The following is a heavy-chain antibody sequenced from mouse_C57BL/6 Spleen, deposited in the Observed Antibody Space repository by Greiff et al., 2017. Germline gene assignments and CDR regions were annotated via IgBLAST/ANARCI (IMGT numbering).Heavy chain of an antibody. V-gene: IGHV5-16*01. Sequence: EVQLQESEGGLVQPGSSMKLSCTASGFTFSDYYMAWVRQVPEKGLEWVANINYDGSSTYYLDSLKSRFIISRDNAKNILYLQMSSLKSEDTATYYCARDYDLDYWGQGTTLTVSS. CDR1: GFTFSDYY. J-gene: IGHJ2*01. D-gene: IGHD2-3*01. CDR3: ARDYDLDY. CDR2: INYDGSST.